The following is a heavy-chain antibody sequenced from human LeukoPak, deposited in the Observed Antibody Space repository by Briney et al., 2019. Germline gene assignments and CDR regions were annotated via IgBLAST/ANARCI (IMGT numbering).Heavy chain of an antibody. V-gene: IGHV1-8*01. Sequence: ASVKVSCKASGYTFTSYDINWVRQATGQGLEWMGWMNPNSGNTGYAQKFQGRVTMTRNTSISTAYKELSSLRSEDTAVYYCARSKGARFRELLNYWGQGTLVTVSS. CDR1: GYTFTSYD. CDR2: MNPNSGNT. J-gene: IGHJ4*02. CDR3: ARSKGARFRELLNY. D-gene: IGHD3-10*01.